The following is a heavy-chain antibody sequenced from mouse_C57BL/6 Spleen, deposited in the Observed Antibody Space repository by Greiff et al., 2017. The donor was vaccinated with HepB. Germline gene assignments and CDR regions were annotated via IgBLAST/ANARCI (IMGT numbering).Heavy chain of an antibody. D-gene: IGHD1-1*01. CDR3: ARGATEDY. CDR1: GYTFTDYY. Sequence: EVQLQQSGPELVKPGASVKISCKASGYTFTDYYMNWVKQSHGKSLEWIGDINPNNGGTSYNQKFKGKATLTVVKSSSTAYMELRSLTSEDSAVYYCARGATEDYWGQGTSVTVSS. J-gene: IGHJ4*01. V-gene: IGHV1-26*01. CDR2: INPNNGGT.